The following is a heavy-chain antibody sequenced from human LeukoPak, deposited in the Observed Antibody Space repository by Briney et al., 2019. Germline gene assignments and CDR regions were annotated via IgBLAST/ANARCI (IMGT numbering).Heavy chain of an antibody. CDR3: ARNPLDYGDYFFDY. D-gene: IGHD4-17*01. CDR1: GYTFTDYY. V-gene: IGHV1-2*02. CDR2: INPNSGNT. J-gene: IGHJ4*02. Sequence: ASVKVSCKASGYTFTDYYMHWVRQAPGQGLEWMGWINPNSGNTNFAQKFQGRVTMTRDTSISTAYMELSRLTSDDTAVYYYARNPLDYGDYFFDYWGQGTLVPVSS.